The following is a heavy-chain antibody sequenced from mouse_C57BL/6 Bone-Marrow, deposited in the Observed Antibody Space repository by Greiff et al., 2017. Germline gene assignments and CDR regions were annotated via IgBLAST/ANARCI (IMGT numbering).Heavy chain of an antibody. D-gene: IGHD2-4*01. CDR1: GYSFTAYT. CDR2: INPNYGTT. J-gene: IGHJ4*01. Sequence: EVKLQQSGPELVNPGASVKISCTASGYSFTAYTMNWVNQSIGKSLEWIGYINPNYGTTSYNHTFKGKATLTVDPSSSTAYIQLNILTSEDSAVYYCARGYDYDYEMDYWGQGTSVTVSS. V-gene: IGHV1-39*01. CDR3: ARGYDYDYEMDY.